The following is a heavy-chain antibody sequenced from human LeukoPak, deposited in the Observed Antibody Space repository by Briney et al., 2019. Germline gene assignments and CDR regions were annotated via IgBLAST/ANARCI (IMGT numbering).Heavy chain of an antibody. D-gene: IGHD2-2*01. CDR2: INADGSST. Sequence: TGGSLRLSCAASGFTLSSYWMHWVRQAPGKGLVWVSRINADGSSTSYADSVKGRFTISRDNAKNTLYLQMNSLRAEDTAVYYCARRGVPAATSFYFDYWGQGTLVTVSS. J-gene: IGHJ4*02. CDR1: GFTLSSYW. V-gene: IGHV3-74*01. CDR3: ARRGVPAATSFYFDY.